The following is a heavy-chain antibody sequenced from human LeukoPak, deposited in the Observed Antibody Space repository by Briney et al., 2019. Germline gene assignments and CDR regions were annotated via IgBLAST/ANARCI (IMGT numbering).Heavy chain of an antibody. D-gene: IGHD6-13*01. J-gene: IGHJ6*02. V-gene: IGHV5-51*01. Sequence: GESLKISCKGSGYSFTSYWIGWVRQMPGKGLEWMGIIYPGDSDTRYSPSFQGQVTISADKSISTAYLQWSSLKASDTAMYYCARHRRIAAAGTVYYYGMDVWGQGTTVTVSS. CDR3: ARHRRIAAAGTVYYYGMDV. CDR1: GYSFTSYW. CDR2: IYPGDSDT.